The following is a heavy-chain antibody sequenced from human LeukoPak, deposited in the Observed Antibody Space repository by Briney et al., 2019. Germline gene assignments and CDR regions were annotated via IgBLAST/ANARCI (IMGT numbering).Heavy chain of an antibody. CDR3: ARDRSLYDYVWGSYRANWFDP. D-gene: IGHD3-16*02. V-gene: IGHV4-34*01. CDR2: INHSGST. J-gene: IGHJ5*02. CDR1: GGSFSGYY. Sequence: SETLSLTCAVYGGSFSGYYWSWIRQPPGKGLEWIGEINHSGSTNYNPSLKSRVTISVDTSKNQFSLKLSSVTAADTAVYYCARDRSLYDYVWGSYRANWFDPWGQGTLVTVSS.